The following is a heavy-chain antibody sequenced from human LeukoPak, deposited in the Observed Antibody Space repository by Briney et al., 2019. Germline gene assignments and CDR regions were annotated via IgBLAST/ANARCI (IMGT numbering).Heavy chain of an antibody. CDR2: ISAYNGNT. J-gene: IGHJ4*02. D-gene: IGHD3-22*01. Sequence: GASVKVSREASDYTFTNYGISWVRQAPGQGLEWMGWISAYNGNTNQAQKLQGRVTVTTDTSTRTAYMELRSLRSDDTAVYYCARDYYDSRGHYYVFAYWGQGTLVTVSS. V-gene: IGHV1-18*01. CDR1: DYTFTNYG. CDR3: ARDYYDSRGHYYVFAY.